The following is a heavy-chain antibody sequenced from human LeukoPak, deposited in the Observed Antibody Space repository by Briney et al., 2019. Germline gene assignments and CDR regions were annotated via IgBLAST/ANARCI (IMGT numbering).Heavy chain of an antibody. CDR2: ISYDGSNK. CDR3: AKGRWDSGYDLDY. Sequence: GGSLRLSCAASGFTFSTYGMHWVRQAPGKGLEWVAVISYDGSNKYYADSVKGRFTISRDNSKNTLYLQMNSLRAEDTAVYYCAKGRWDSGYDLDYWGQGTLVTVSS. CDR1: GFTFSTYG. J-gene: IGHJ4*02. D-gene: IGHD5-12*01. V-gene: IGHV3-30*18.